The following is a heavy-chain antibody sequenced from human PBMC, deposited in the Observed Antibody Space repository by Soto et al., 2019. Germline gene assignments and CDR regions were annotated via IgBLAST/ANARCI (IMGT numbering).Heavy chain of an antibody. D-gene: IGHD3-16*02. Sequence: QVHLVQSGTEVKKPGSSVKVSCKASGGTFSSSGFSWVRQAPGQGLEWMGMIVPSLDTTKYAQNYQARVTSTADEDTSTAYMELRSLRSEDTAVYYCARWPQPRYTADPYAVDVWGQGTRVIVSS. CDR2: IVPSLDTT. CDR1: GGTFSSSG. V-gene: IGHV1-69*11. CDR3: ARWPQPRYTADPYAVDV. J-gene: IGHJ6*02.